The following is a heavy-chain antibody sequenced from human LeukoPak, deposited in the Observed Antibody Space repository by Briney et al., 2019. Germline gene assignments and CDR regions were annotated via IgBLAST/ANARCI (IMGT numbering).Heavy chain of an antibody. V-gene: IGHV3-23*01. CDR3: AKRGVVIRVILVGFHKEAYYFDS. J-gene: IGHJ4*02. CDR1: GITLSNYG. Sequence: PGGSLRLSCAVSGITLSNYGMGWVRQAPGRGLEWVAGISGSGGGTNYAESVKGRFIISRDNPKNTLYLQMNSLRAEDTAVYFCAKRGVVIRVILVGFHKEAYYFDSWGQGALVTVSS. CDR2: ISGSGGGT. D-gene: IGHD3-10*01.